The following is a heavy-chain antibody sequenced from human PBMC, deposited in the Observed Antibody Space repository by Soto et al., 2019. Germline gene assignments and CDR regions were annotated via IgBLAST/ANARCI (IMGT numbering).Heavy chain of an antibody. CDR2: IKSKTDGGTT. J-gene: IGHJ6*02. D-gene: IGHD6-19*01. V-gene: IGHV3-15*07. CDR3: TTDRYSSGWYSHYYGMDV. Sequence: GGSLRLSCAASGFTFSNAWMNWVRQAPGKGLEWVGRIKSKTDGGTTDYAAPVKGRFTISRDDSKNTLYLQMNSLKTEDTAVYYCTTDRYSSGWYSHYYGMDVWGQGTTVTVSS. CDR1: GFTFSNAW.